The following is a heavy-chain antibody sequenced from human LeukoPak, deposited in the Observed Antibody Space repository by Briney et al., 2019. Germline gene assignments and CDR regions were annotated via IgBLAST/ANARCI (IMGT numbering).Heavy chain of an antibody. V-gene: IGHV1-8*01. CDR1: GYTFTSYD. D-gene: IGHD6-19*01. CDR3: ATEDGSGWGYYFDS. Sequence: GASVKVSCKASGYTFTSYDVNWVRQATGQGLEWMGWMNPNSGNTDYAQKFQGRVTMTWDTSMNTAYMELRSLRSEDTAIYYCATEDGSGWGYYFDSWGQGTPVTVSS. J-gene: IGHJ4*02. CDR2: MNPNSGNT.